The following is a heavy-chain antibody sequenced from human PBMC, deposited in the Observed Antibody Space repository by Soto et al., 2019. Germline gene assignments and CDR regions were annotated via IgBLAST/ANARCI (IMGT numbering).Heavy chain of an antibody. CDR3: AKDRRVWFGELLSAKYPYYFDY. J-gene: IGHJ4*02. CDR2: ITSTSSTR. V-gene: IGHV3-48*04. Sequence: PGGSVRLSCAASGFTFSSHSMIWVRQAPGKGLEWISHITSTSSTRSYADSVRGRFTISRDNAKNTLYLQMNSLRAEDTAVYYCAKDRRVWFGELLSAKYPYYFDYWGQGTLVTVSS. CDR1: GFTFSSHS. D-gene: IGHD3-10*01.